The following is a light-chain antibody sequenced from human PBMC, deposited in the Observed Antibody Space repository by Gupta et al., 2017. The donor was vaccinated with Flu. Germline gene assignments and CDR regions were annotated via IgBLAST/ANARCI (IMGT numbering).Light chain of an antibody. V-gene: IGLV3-21*02. Sequence: GGDNMGSKSVHWYQQKPGQAPVLVVHDDSDRPSGIPERFSGSNSGNTATLTISRVEAGDEADYYCQVWDSSSDQWVFGGGTKLTVL. CDR1: NMGSKS. CDR3: QVWDSSSDQWV. CDR2: DDS. J-gene: IGLJ3*02.